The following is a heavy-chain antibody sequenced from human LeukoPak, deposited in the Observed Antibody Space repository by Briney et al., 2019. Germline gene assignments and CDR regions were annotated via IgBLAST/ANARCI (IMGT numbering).Heavy chain of an antibody. Sequence: PGGSRRLSCAITFKNYAVTWVRQAPGTGLEWVSSISGRGTETYYADSVQGRFTISKDNSKNTLYLQMNSLRAEDTAVYYCAKVLGYSYGPNDYWGQGTLVTVSS. J-gene: IGHJ4*02. CDR2: ISGRGTET. CDR3: AKVLGYSYGPNDY. CDR1: TFKNYA. V-gene: IGHV3-23*01. D-gene: IGHD5-18*01.